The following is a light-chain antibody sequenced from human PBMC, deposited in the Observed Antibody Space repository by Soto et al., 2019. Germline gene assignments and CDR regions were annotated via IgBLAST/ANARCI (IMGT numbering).Light chain of an antibody. Sequence: EIVLTQSPATLSLSPGERATLSCRASQSVSYSLAWYQQKPGQPPRLLIYNASNRTTGIPARFSGSGSGTDFTLTISSLEPEDFAVYYCQQRGDWPPITFGQGARLEI. CDR2: NAS. V-gene: IGKV3-11*01. CDR1: QSVSYS. J-gene: IGKJ5*01. CDR3: QQRGDWPPIT.